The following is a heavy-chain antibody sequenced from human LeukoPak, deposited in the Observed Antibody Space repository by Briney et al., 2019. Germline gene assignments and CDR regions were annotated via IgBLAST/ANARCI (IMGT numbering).Heavy chain of an antibody. CDR2: INPNSGGT. J-gene: IGHJ4*02. Sequence: ASVKVSCKASGYTFTGYYMHWVRQAPGQGLEWMGWINPNSGGTNYAQKFQGRVTMTRDTSISTAYMELSRLRSDDTAVYYCARETGYAYGRAPLDYWGQGTLVTVSS. CDR3: ARETGYAYGRAPLDY. CDR1: GYTFTGYY. D-gene: IGHD5-18*01. V-gene: IGHV1-2*02.